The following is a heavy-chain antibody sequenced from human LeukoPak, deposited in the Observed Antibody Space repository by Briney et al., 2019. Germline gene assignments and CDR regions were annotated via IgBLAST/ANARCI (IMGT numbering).Heavy chain of an antibody. V-gene: IGHV4-39*01. J-gene: IGHJ5*02. CDR2: IYYSGST. D-gene: IGHD1/OR15-1a*01. CDR1: GVSISITSYQ. CDR3: PTRTNLGWFYP. Sequence: KPSGTLSLTCTVSGVSISITSYQWGWIRQPPGKGLEWIGNIYYSGSTYYNPSLKSRVTISVDTSKNQFSLKLSSVTAADTAVYYCPTRTNLGWFYPCGQGTLVTVSS.